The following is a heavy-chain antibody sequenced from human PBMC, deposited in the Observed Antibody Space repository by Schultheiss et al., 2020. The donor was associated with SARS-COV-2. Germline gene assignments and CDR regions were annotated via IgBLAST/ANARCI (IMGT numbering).Heavy chain of an antibody. J-gene: IGHJ4*02. CDR2: IWYDGSNK. CDR1: GFTFSSYG. D-gene: IGHD3-10*01. V-gene: IGHV3-33*01. CDR3: ARGPIYGSGSYLRLDY. Sequence: GGSLRLSCAASGFTFSSYGMHWVRQAPGKGLEWVAVIWYDGSNKYYADSVKGRFTIPRDNSKNTLYLQMNSLRAEDTAVYYCARGPIYGSGSYLRLDYWGQGTLVTVSS.